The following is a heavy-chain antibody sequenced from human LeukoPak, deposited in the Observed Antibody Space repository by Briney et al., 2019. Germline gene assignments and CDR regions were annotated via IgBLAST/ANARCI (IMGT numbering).Heavy chain of an antibody. CDR2: INHGDNNT. D-gene: IGHD6-19*01. Sequence: GASLRLSCAASGFTFRNYAMGWVRQAPGKGLEWVSHINHGDNNTFYADSVKGRFTLSRDSSKNTLYLQMNSLRAEDTAIYYCARKAVATAGIALDNWGQGTVVTVSS. J-gene: IGHJ4*02. V-gene: IGHV3-23*01. CDR1: GFTFRNYA. CDR3: ARKAVATAGIALDN.